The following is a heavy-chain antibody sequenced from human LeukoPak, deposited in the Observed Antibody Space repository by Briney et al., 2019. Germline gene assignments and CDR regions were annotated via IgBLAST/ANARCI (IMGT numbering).Heavy chain of an antibody. CDR3: ASNTGTVFDY. CDR2: AYYTGST. V-gene: IGHV4-59*01. D-gene: IGHD7-27*01. J-gene: IGHJ4*02. Sequence: PSETLSLTCTVSGDFITAYYWSWIRQPPGKGLEWLGYAYYTGSTEYNPSLRSRVTISLEMSKHQFSLNLTSVTAADTAVYYCASNTGTVFDYWGQGALVTVSS. CDR1: GDFITAYY.